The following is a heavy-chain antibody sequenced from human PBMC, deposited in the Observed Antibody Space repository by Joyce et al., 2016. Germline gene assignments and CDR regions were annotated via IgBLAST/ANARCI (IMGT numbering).Heavy chain of an antibody. D-gene: IGHD2-2*02. CDR2: INPNNGGT. CDR1: GYNFGDHY. J-gene: IGHJ5*02. Sequence: QVQLVQSGAEVKKPGASVKVSCKTSGYNFGDHYIHWVRQSAREGLEWRGWINPNNGGTKYAPKFQGRVSLTRAPSINTAYMELSRLTSGDTAVYYCARDIMPAALRGRGWFDPWGQGTLVSVSS. CDR3: ARDIMPAALRGRGWFDP. V-gene: IGHV1-2*02.